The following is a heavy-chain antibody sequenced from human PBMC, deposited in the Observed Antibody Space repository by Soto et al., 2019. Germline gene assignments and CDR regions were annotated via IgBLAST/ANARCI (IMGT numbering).Heavy chain of an antibody. CDR1: GFSLSNGKVG. D-gene: IGHD6-19*01. CDR3: ARILFGRSVAGGYFYMDF. CDR2: IFSNDEK. V-gene: IGHV2-26*01. Sequence: ESGPTLVNPTETLTLTCTVSGFSLSNGKVGVSWIRQPPGKALEWLAHIFSNDEKSYRTSLKSRLTISEDTSKSQVVLTMTNVDPVDTATYYCARILFGRSVAGGYFYMDFWGKGTTVTVSS. J-gene: IGHJ6*03.